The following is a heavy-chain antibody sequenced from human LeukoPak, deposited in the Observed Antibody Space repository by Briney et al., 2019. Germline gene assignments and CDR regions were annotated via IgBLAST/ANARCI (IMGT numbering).Heavy chain of an antibody. CDR3: ARGGYDLDP. V-gene: IGHV4-34*01. CDR2: INHSGST. CDR1: GGPFSGYY. D-gene: IGHD2-2*01. Sequence: SETLSLTCAVYGGPFSGYYWSWIRQPPGKGLEWIGEINHSGSTNYNPSLKSRVTISVDTSKNQFSLKLSSVTAADTAVYYCARGGYDLDPWGQGTLVTVSS. J-gene: IGHJ5*02.